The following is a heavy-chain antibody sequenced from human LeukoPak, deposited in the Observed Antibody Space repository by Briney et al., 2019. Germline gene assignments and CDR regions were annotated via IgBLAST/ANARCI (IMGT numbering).Heavy chain of an antibody. CDR1: GFTVSSNY. D-gene: IGHD3-10*01. CDR2: LYRGTTT. J-gene: IGHJ3*02. Sequence: GGSLRLSCAASGFTVSSNYMSWVRQAPGKGLEWVSVLYRGTTTYYADSVKGRFTISRDNSKNTLYLQMNSLRAEDTAVYHCARTYGSGSYFFDIWGQGTMVTVSS. V-gene: IGHV3-53*01. CDR3: ARTYGSGSYFFDI.